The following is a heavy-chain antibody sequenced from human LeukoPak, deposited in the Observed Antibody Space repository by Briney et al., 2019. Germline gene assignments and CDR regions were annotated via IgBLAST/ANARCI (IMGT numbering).Heavy chain of an antibody. D-gene: IGHD2-2*01. V-gene: IGHV4-59*08. Sequence: SETLSLTCTVSGGSISSYYWSWIRQPPGKGLEWIGYIYYSGSTNYNPSLKSRVTISVDTSKNQFSLKLSSVTAADTAVYYCASQDIVVVPAAFDYWGQGTLVTVSS. CDR1: GGSISSYY. J-gene: IGHJ4*02. CDR3: ASQDIVVVPAAFDY. CDR2: IYYSGST.